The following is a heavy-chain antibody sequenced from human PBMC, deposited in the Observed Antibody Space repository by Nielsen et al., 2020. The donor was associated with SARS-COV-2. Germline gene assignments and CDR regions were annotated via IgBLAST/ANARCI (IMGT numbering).Heavy chain of an antibody. Sequence: GESLKISCAASGFTFDDYTMHWVRQAPGKGLEWVSLISWDGGSTYYADSVKGRFTTSRDNSKNSLYLQMNSLRTEDTALYYCAKDMFSSSWYYFDYWGQGTLVTVSS. CDR3: AKDMFSSSWYYFDY. J-gene: IGHJ4*02. CDR1: GFTFDDYT. V-gene: IGHV3-43*01. CDR2: ISWDGGST. D-gene: IGHD6-13*01.